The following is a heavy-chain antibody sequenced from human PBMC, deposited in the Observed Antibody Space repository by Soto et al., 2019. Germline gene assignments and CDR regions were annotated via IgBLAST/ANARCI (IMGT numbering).Heavy chain of an antibody. J-gene: IGHJ4*02. CDR2: IYYSGST. CDR1: VGSISSGGYY. V-gene: IGHV4-31*03. D-gene: IGHD3-10*01. CDR3: ARTEELHSFDH. Sequence: TLSLTCTVSVGSISSGGYYWSWIRQHPGKGLEWIGYIYYSGSTYYNPSLKSRVTISVDTSKNQFSLKLSSVTAADTAVYYCARTEELHSFDHWGQGTLVTVSS.